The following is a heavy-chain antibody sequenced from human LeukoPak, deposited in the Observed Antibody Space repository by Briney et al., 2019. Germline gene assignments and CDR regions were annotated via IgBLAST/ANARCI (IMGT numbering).Heavy chain of an antibody. CDR2: IYYSGST. CDR3: HALSPRKDXFWXGXYTXXWFDP. V-gene: IGHV4-31*11. Sequence: LSLTCAVSGGSISSGGYYWSWIRQHPGKGLEWIGYIYYSGSTYYNPSLKSRVTISVDTSKNQFSLKLSSVTAADTAVYYCHALSPRKDXFWXGXYTXXWFDPWGQGTLVTVSS. J-gene: IGHJ5*02. CDR1: GGSISSGGYY. D-gene: IGHD3-3*01.